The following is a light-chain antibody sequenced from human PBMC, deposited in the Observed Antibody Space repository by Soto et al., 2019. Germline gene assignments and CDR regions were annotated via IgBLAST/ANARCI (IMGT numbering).Light chain of an antibody. V-gene: IGKV3-20*01. J-gene: IGKJ1*01. CDR1: QSVSSSN. Sequence: EIVLTQSPGTLSFSPGERATFSCRASQSVSSSNLAWYQQKPGQAPRLLIYGSSSRAAGIPDRFSGSGSGTDFTLTISRLEPEDFAVYYCQQYGSSGTFGQGTKVDIK. CDR3: QQYGSSGT. CDR2: GSS.